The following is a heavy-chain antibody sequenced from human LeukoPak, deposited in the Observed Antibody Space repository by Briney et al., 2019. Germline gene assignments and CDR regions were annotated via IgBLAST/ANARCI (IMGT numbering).Heavy chain of an antibody. CDR3: AKDREGTQYYDFWSGYPLNYYYGMDV. V-gene: IGHV3-23*01. J-gene: IGHJ6*02. Sequence: GGSLRLSCAASGFTFSSYAMSWVRQAPGKGLEWVSAISGSGGSTYYADSVKGRFTISRDNSKNTLYLQMNSLRAEDTAVYYCAKDREGTQYYDFWSGYPLNYYYGMDVWGQGTTVTVSS. CDR2: ISGSGGST. D-gene: IGHD3-3*01. CDR1: GFTFSSYA.